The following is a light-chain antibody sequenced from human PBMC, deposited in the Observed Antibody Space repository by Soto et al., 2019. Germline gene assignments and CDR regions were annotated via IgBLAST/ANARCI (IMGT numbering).Light chain of an antibody. J-gene: IGLJ1*01. Sequence: QSAVTQPASVSGSPGQSITISCTGISSDVGGYNYVSWDQQHPGKAPKLMIYEVSNRPAGGSNRFSGSKSGNTASLTISGLQAEDEADYYCSSYTSSSTSDVFGTGTKVTVL. V-gene: IGLV2-14*01. CDR2: EVS. CDR1: SSDVGGYNY. CDR3: SSYTSSSTSDV.